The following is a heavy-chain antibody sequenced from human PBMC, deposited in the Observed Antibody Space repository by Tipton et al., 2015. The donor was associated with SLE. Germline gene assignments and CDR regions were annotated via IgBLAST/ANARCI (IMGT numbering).Heavy chain of an antibody. CDR2: IYYSGST. CDR3: ARDLFGKDFDL. V-gene: IGHV4-59*01. CDR1: GGSISSYY. J-gene: IGHJ2*01. D-gene: IGHD3-3*01. Sequence: TLSLTCTVSGGSISSYYWSWIRQPPGKGLEWIEHIYYSGSTNYNPSLKSRVTISVDTSKNQFSLKLSSVTAADTAVYYCARDLFGKDFDLWGRGTLVTVSS.